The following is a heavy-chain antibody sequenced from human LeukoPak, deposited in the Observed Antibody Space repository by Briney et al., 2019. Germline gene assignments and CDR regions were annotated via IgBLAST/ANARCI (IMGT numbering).Heavy chain of an antibody. CDR1: GFTFSSYA. V-gene: IGHV3-23*01. Sequence: GGSLRLSCAASGFTFSSYAMSWVRQAPGKGLEWVSAISGSGGSTYYADSVKGRFTISRDNSKNTLYLQMNSLRAEDTAVYYCAKVRSYYDILTGNYYYYGMGVWGQGTTVTVSS. CDR3: AKVRSYYDILTGNYYYYGMGV. D-gene: IGHD3-9*01. J-gene: IGHJ6*02. CDR2: ISGSGGST.